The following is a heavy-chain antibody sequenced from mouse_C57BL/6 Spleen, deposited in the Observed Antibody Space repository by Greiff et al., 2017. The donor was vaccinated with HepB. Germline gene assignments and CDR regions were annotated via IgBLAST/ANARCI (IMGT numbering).Heavy chain of an antibody. CDR1: GFSLTSYG. J-gene: IGHJ2*01. Sequence: QVQLKQSGPGLVQPSQSLSITCTVSGFSLTSYGLHWVRQSPGKGLEWLGVIWSGGSTDYNAAFISRLSISKDNSKSQVFFKMNSLQADDTAIDYCARWKDGSYYFDYWGQGTTLTVSS. D-gene: IGHD1-1*01. CDR2: IWSGGST. V-gene: IGHV2-2*01. CDR3: ARWKDGSYYFDY.